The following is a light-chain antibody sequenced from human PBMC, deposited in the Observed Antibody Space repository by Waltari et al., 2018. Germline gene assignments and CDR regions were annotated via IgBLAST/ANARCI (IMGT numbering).Light chain of an antibody. CDR1: SRDVGGYNY. J-gene: IGLJ1*01. V-gene: IGLV2-8*01. CDR2: EVS. CDR3: SSYAGSNNFV. Sequence: QSALTQPPPASGSPGQPVTISCTGPSRDVGGYNYFPWYQQHPGKAPKLMIYEVSKRPSGVPDRFSGSKSGNTASLTVSGLQAEDEADYYCSSYAGSNNFVFGTGTKVTVL.